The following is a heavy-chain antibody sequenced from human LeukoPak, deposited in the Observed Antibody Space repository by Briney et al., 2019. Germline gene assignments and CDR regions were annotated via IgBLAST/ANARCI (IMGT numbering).Heavy chain of an antibody. V-gene: IGHV3-7*01. Sequence: GGSLRLSCAAAGFSLSSYWMSWVRQAKGKGLECVAKIREDGSEKHYVDSVKGRFIISRDDSKNSLYLQMNSLRAEDTAVYYCARDYTGGWNDYWGQGTLVTVSS. J-gene: IGHJ4*02. CDR1: GFSLSSYW. CDR2: IREDGSEK. D-gene: IGHD7-27*01. CDR3: ARDYTGGWNDY.